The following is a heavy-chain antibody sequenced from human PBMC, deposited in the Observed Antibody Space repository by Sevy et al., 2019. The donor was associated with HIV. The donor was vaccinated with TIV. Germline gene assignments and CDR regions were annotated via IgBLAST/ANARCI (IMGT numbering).Heavy chain of an antibody. D-gene: IGHD4-4*01. J-gene: IGHJ4*02. V-gene: IGHV4-31*03. Sequence: SETLSLTCTVSGGSISSGGYYWSWSRQQPGKGLEWIGYIYYSGSTYYNPSLKSRVTISVDTSKNQFSLKLSSVTAADTAVYYCARESSLTTTFDYWGQGTLVTVSS. CDR2: IYYSGST. CDR3: ARESSLTTTFDY. CDR1: GGSISSGGYY.